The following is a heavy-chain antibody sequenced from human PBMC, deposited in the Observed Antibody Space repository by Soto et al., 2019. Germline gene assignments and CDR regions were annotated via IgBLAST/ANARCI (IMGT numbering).Heavy chain of an antibody. CDR3: ARDGAGGSGSYYNGWFDT. Sequence: ASVKVSCKASGYTFTGYYMHWVRQAPGQGLEWMGWINPNSGGTNYAQKFQGWVTMARDTSISTAYMELSRLRSDDTAVYYCARDGAGGSGSYYNGWFDTWGQGTLVTVSS. D-gene: IGHD3-10*01. CDR2: INPNSGGT. J-gene: IGHJ5*02. CDR1: GYTFTGYY. V-gene: IGHV1-2*04.